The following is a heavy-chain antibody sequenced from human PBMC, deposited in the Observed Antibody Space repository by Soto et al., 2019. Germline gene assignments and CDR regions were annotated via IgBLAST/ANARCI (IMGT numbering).Heavy chain of an antibody. V-gene: IGHV3-21*01. D-gene: IGHD1-26*01. CDR1: GLSLSDYS. J-gene: IGHJ4*02. CDR2: ISSSSSFI. Sequence: EVQLVESGGGLVKPGGSLRLSCAASGLSLSDYSMNWIRQAPGKGLEWVASISSSSSFIHYAESMKGRFTISRDNAKNSLYLQMNSPSAEGTGVYYCAGSSDDGRDNWGQGTLVTVSS. CDR3: AGSSDDGRDN.